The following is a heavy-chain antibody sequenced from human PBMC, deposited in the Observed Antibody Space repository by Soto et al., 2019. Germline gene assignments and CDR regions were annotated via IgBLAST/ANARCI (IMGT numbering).Heavy chain of an antibody. J-gene: IGHJ6*02. CDR2: ISGSGGST. CDR3: AKASRNYYYYGMDV. V-gene: IGHV3-23*01. CDR1: GFTFSSYA. Sequence: EVQLLESGGGLVQPWGSLRLSCAASGFTFSSYAMSWVRQATGKGLEWVSAISGSGGSTYYADSVKGRFTISRDNSKNTLYLQMNSLRAEDTAVYYCAKASRNYYYYGMDVWGQGTTVTVSS.